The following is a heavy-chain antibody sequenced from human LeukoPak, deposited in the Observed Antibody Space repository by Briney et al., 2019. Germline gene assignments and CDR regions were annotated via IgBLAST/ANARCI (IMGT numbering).Heavy chain of an antibody. CDR3: ARDHSGSYQRAFDI. Sequence: PGGSLRLSCAASGFTFSNYGMHWVRQAPGKGLEWVSVIYGGGSTNYADSVKGRFTIPRDNSKNTLYLQMNSLRAEDTAVYYCARDHSGSYQRAFDIWGQGTMVTVSS. CDR2: IYGGGST. J-gene: IGHJ3*02. V-gene: IGHV3-66*02. CDR1: GFTFSNYG. D-gene: IGHD1-26*01.